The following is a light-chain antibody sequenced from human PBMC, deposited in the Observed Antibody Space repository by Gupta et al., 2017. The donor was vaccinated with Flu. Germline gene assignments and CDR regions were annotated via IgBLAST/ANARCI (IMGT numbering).Light chain of an antibody. CDR2: TAS. J-gene: IGKJ4*01. V-gene: IGKV1-9*01. Sequence: DIRLTQSPSFLSAAVGDRVTITCRASQDFGSDLAWYQQKPGKAPKLLIYTASILESGVPSRFSGSKSGTXFTLTVXSLQPEDFAGYYCQQLYSFPLTFGXGTKVEIK. CDR3: QQLYSFPLT. CDR1: QDFGSD.